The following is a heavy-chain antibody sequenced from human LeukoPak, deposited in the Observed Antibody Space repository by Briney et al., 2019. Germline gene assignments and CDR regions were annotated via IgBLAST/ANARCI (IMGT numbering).Heavy chain of an antibody. J-gene: IGHJ4*02. CDR3: ARDTGKSGYPLC. D-gene: IGHD3-3*01. Sequence: SETLSLTCTVSGGSISSYYWSWIRQPAGKAPEWIGRIYSSGIINYNPSLKSRVTMSLDNSKNQLSLKLSYVTAADTAVYYCARDTGKSGYPLCWGQGTLVTVSS. V-gene: IGHV4-4*07. CDR1: GGSISSYY. CDR2: IYSSGII.